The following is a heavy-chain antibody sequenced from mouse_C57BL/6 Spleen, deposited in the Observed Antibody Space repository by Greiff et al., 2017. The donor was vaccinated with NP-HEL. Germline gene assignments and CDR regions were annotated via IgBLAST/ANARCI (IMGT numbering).Heavy chain of an antibody. CDR3: TQRSYWYFDV. Sequence: EVQVVESGAELVRPGASVKLSCTASGFNIKDDYMHWVKQRPEQGLEWIGWIDPENGDTEYASKFQGKATITADTSSNTAYLQLSSLTSEDTAVYYCTQRSYWYFDVWGTGTTVTVSS. CDR1: GFNIKDDY. CDR2: IDPENGDT. J-gene: IGHJ1*03. V-gene: IGHV14-4*01.